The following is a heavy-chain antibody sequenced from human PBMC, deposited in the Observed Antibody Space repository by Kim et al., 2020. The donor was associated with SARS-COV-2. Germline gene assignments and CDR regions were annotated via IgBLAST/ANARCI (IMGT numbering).Heavy chain of an antibody. D-gene: IGHD3-22*01. CDR2: IYSGGST. J-gene: IGHJ4*02. Sequence: GGSLRLSCAASGFTVSSNYMSWVRQAPGKGLEWVSVIYSGGSTYYADSVKGRFTISRHNSKNTLYLQMNSLRAEDTAVYYCARGYYDSRGYYQVYWGQGTLVTVSS. CDR3: ARGYYDSRGYYQVY. V-gene: IGHV3-53*01. CDR1: GFTVSSNY.